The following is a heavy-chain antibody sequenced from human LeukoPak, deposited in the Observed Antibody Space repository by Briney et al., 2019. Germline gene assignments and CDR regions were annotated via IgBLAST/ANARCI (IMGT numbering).Heavy chain of an antibody. V-gene: IGHV3-7*01. Sequence: GGSLRLSCGAPGIAFSNAYMSWVRQAPGKGLEWVANINQDGSAQYYVDSVKGRFTISRDNAKSSLYLQMNSLRAEDTAVYYCARSARWGQGTLVTVSS. CDR2: INQDGSAQ. J-gene: IGHJ4*02. CDR3: ARSAR. CDR1: GIAFSNAY.